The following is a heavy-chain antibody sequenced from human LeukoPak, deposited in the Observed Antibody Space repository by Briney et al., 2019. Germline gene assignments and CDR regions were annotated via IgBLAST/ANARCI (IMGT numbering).Heavy chain of an antibody. J-gene: IGHJ3*02. CDR3: ARDLTTRAAFDI. CDR2: IYSGGST. D-gene: IGHD3-22*01. Sequence: GGPLRLSCAASGFTFSSNYMSWVRQAPGKGLEWVSVIYSGGSTYYADSVKGRFTISRDNSKNTLYLQMNSLRAEDTAVYYCARDLTTRAAFDIWGQGTMVTVSS. CDR1: GFTFSSNY. V-gene: IGHV3-53*01.